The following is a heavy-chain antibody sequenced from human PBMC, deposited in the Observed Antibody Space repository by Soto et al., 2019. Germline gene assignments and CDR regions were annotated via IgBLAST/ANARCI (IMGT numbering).Heavy chain of an antibody. J-gene: IGHJ4*02. Sequence: PSETLSLTCTVSGGTISSWYWSWIRQPPGKGLEWIGYIYYSGSTNCNPSLKSRVTISVDTSKNQFSLKLSSVTAADTAVYYCARLYVSAIDYWGQGTLVTVSS. D-gene: IGHD3-10*02. V-gene: IGHV4-59*08. CDR1: GGTISSWY. CDR2: IYYSGST. CDR3: ARLYVSAIDY.